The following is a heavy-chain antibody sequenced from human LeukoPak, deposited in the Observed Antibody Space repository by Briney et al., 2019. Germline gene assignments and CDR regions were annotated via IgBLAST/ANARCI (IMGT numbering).Heavy chain of an antibody. D-gene: IGHD6-19*01. CDR3: AKDRLSSGYYFDY. Sequence: PGRSLRLSCAASGVTFSSYGMHWVRQAPGKGLEWVAVISYDGSNKYYADSVKGRFTISRDNSKNTLYLQMNSLRAEDTAVYYCAKDRLSSGYYFDYWGRGTLVTVSS. CDR2: ISYDGSNK. J-gene: IGHJ4*02. CDR1: GVTFSSYG. V-gene: IGHV3-30*18.